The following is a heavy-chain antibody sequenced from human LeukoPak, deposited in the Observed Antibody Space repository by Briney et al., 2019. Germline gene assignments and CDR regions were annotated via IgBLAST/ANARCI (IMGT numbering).Heavy chain of an antibody. CDR2: IEKDGSDK. CDR3: ARSVWPEDY. J-gene: IGHJ4*02. D-gene: IGHD2-21*01. V-gene: IGHV3-7*01. CDR1: GFTFSSYW. Sequence: GGSLRLSCAASGFTFSSYWMSWVRQAPGKGLEWVANIEKDGSDKYYVDSVKGRFTISRDNAKNSVYLQMNSPRAEDSAVYYCARSVWPEDYWGQGTLVTVSS.